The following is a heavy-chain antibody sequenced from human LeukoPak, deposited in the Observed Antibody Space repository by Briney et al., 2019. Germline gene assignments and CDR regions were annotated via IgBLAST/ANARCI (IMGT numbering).Heavy chain of an antibody. CDR2: VNHSGST. Sequence: SETLSLTCAVYGGSFSGYYWSWIRQPPGKGLEWIGEVNHSGSTNYNPSLKSRVTISVDTSKNQFSLKLSSVTAADTAVYYCASPQSSTYYYGSGSYYTRAFDIWGQGTMVTVSS. V-gene: IGHV4-34*01. CDR1: GGSFSGYY. CDR3: ASPQSSTYYYGSGSYYTRAFDI. J-gene: IGHJ3*02. D-gene: IGHD3-10*01.